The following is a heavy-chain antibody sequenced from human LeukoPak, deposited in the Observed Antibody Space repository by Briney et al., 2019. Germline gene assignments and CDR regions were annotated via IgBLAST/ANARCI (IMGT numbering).Heavy chain of an antibody. V-gene: IGHV1-69*13. CDR2: IIPIFGTA. D-gene: IGHD3-3*01. J-gene: IGHJ6*02. Sequence: ASVKVSYKASGGTFSSYAISWVRQAPGQGLEWMGGIIPIFGTANYAQKFQGRVTITADESTSTAYMELSSLRSEDTAVYYCARDRFLEWFPTSYYYYYYGMDVWGQGTTVTVSS. CDR1: GGTFSSYA. CDR3: ARDRFLEWFPTSYYYYYYGMDV.